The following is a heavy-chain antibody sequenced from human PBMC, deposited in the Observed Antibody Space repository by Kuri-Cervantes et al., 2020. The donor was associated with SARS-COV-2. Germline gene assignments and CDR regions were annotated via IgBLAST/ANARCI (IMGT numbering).Heavy chain of an antibody. CDR1: GFTFSSYS. CDR3: ARVGPGDIVVTIQGWPFDY. J-gene: IGHJ4*02. D-gene: IGHD5-12*01. V-gene: IGHV3-21*01. CDR2: ISSSSSYI. Sequence: GGSLRLSCAASGFTFSSYSMNWVRQAPGKGLEWVSSISSSSSYIYYADSVKGRFTISRDNAKNSLYLQMNSLRAEDTAVYYCARVGPGDIVVTIQGWPFDYWGQGTLVTVSS.